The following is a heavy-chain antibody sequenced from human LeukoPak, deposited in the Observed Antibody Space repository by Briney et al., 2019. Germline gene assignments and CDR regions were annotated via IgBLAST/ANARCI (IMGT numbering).Heavy chain of an antibody. CDR1: GFNVSTNY. J-gene: IGHJ4*02. D-gene: IGHD2-15*01. V-gene: IGHV3-66*01. CDR2: MYGGGST. Sequence: PGGSLRLSCAGSGFNVSTNYMSWVRQAPGKGLDWVSVMYGGGSTYYADSVKGRFTISRGNSNNTLYLQMNSLRAEDTAMYYCARDIFDWGQGALVTVSA. CDR3: ARDIFD.